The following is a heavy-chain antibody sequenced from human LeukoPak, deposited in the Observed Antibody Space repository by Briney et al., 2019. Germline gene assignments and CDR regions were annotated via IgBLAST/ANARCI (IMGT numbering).Heavy chain of an antibody. CDR2: IYTSGST. D-gene: IGHD3-22*01. J-gene: IGHJ5*02. CDR3: ARDDGGYYLNWFDP. Sequence: SQTLSLTCTVSGGSLSSGSYYWSWLRQPAGKGLEWIGRIYTSGSTNYNPSLKSRVTISVDTSKNQFSLKLSSVTAADTAVYYCARDDGGYYLNWFDPWGQGTLVSVSS. V-gene: IGHV4-61*02. CDR1: GGSLSSGSYY.